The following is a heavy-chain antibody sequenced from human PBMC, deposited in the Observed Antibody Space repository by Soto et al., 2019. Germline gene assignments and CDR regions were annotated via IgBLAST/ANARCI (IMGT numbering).Heavy chain of an antibody. Sequence: GASVRVSFKGSGYTVTRYYMHLVRQAPGQRLEWMGWINPNSGGTNYAQKFRGWVTMTRDASISTAYMELSRLRSDDTAVYYCARGDSYGFWSGYYYYYGMDVWRQGTTVTVSS. CDR3: ARGDSYGFWSGYYYYYGMDV. CDR2: INPNSGGT. CDR1: GYTVTRYY. J-gene: IGHJ6*02. V-gene: IGHV1-2*04. D-gene: IGHD3-3*01.